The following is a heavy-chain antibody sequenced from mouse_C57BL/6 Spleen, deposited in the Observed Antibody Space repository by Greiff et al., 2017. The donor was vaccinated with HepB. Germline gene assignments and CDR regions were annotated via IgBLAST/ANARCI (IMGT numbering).Heavy chain of an antibody. CDR3: ARYSNYWYFDV. V-gene: IGHV1-26*01. CDR1: GYTFTDYY. D-gene: IGHD2-5*01. CDR2: INPNNGGT. Sequence: EVQLQQSGPELVKPGASVKISCKASGYTFTDYYMNWVKQSHGKSLEWIGDINPNNGGTSYNQKFKGKATVTVDKSSSTAYMELRSLTSEDSAVYYCARYSNYWYFDVWGTGTTVTVSS. J-gene: IGHJ1*03.